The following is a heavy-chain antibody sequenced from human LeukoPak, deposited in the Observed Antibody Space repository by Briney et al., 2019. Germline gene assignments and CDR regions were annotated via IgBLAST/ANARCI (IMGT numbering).Heavy chain of an antibody. Sequence: GGSLRLSCAASGFTFSSYAMHWVRQAPGKGLEWVAVISYDGSNKYYADSVKGRFTISRDKSKTTLYLQMNNLRAEDTAVYYCAKVGIIVATITGFDYWGQGTLVTVSS. CDR3: AKVGIIVATITGFDY. CDR1: GFTFSSYA. V-gene: IGHV3-30-3*01. CDR2: ISYDGSNK. D-gene: IGHD5-12*01. J-gene: IGHJ4*02.